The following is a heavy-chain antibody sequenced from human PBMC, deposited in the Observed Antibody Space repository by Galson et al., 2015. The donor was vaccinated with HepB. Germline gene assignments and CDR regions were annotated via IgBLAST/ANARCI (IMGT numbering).Heavy chain of an antibody. Sequence: SLRLSCAASGFTFSNAWMSWVRQAPGKGLEWVGRIKSKTDGGTTDYAAPVKGRFTISRDDAENTLFLQMNSPKDEDTGVYYCTDSAGSGPSCITSCNNWFDPWGQGTQVTVSS. CDR1: GFTFSNAW. D-gene: IGHD2-2*01. CDR2: IKSKTDGGTT. CDR3: TDSAGSGPSCITSCNNWFDP. V-gene: IGHV3-15*01. J-gene: IGHJ5*02.